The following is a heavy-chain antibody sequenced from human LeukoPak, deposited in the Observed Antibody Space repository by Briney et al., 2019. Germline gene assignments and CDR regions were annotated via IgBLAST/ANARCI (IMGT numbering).Heavy chain of an antibody. CDR3: ATRSPTGYYDSSGYYV. V-gene: IGHV1-69*04. J-gene: IGHJ4*02. D-gene: IGHD3-22*01. Sequence: GSSVKVSCKASGGTFSSYAISWVRQAPGQGLEWMGRIIPILGIANYAQKFQGRVTITADKSTSTAYMELSSLRSEDTAVYYCATRSPTGYYDSSGYYVWGQGTLVTVSS. CDR1: GGTFSSYA. CDR2: IIPILGIA.